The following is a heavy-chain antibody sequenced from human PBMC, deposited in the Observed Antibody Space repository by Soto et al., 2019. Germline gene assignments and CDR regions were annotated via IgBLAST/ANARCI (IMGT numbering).Heavy chain of an antibody. CDR2: IDPSDSYT. CDR3: ARHVGYYYGMDV. V-gene: IGHV5-10-1*01. CDR1: GYSFTSYW. D-gene: IGHD2-15*01. J-gene: IGHJ6*02. Sequence: PGASLKISCKGSGYSFTSYWISLVRQMPGKGLEWMGRIDPSDSYTNYSPSFQGHVTISADKSISTAYLQWSSLKASDTAMYYCARHVGYYYGMDVWGQGTTVTVSS.